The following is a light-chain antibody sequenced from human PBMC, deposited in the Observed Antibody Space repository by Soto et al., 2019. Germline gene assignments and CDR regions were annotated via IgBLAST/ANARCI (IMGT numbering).Light chain of an antibody. Sequence: EVVLTQSPGTLSLSPGERVTLSCRASQSVASSYLAWYQQKPGRAPRLLFYSASSRATGIPDRFSGSGSGTDFTLTISSLQPDDFATYYCQHTDTSWPFGQGTRVEIK. V-gene: IGKV3-20*01. CDR3: QHTDTSWP. CDR2: SAS. CDR1: QSVASSY. J-gene: IGKJ1*01.